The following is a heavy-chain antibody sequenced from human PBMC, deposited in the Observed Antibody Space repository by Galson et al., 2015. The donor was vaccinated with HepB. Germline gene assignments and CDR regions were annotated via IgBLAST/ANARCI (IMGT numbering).Heavy chain of an antibody. CDR1: GFTFSRYT. J-gene: IGHJ4*02. CDR2: ISSYGTFI. D-gene: IGHD3-3*01. CDR3: ARVHDYDSWSAYYTGYFDY. Sequence: SLRLSCAASGFTFSRYTMNWVRQAPGKGLEWVSSISSYGTFIYYADSLKGRFTISRDNAKNSLYLQMNSLRAEDTAVYYCARVHDYDSWSAYYTGYFDYWGQGTLVTVSS. V-gene: IGHV3-21*01.